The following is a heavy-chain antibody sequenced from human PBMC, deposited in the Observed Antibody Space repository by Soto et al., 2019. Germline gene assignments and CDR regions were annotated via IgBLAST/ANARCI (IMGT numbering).Heavy chain of an antibody. CDR3: AHRAGDSSSWYEYYIDY. Sequence: SGPTLVNPTQTLTLTCTFSGFSLSTSGVGVGWIRQPPGKPLEWLALIYWDDDKRYSPSLKSRLTITKDTSKNQVVLTMTNMDPVDTATYYCAHRAGDSSSWYEYYIDYRGQGTLVTVSS. CDR2: IYWDDDK. D-gene: IGHD6-13*01. V-gene: IGHV2-5*02. J-gene: IGHJ4*02. CDR1: GFSLSTSGVG.